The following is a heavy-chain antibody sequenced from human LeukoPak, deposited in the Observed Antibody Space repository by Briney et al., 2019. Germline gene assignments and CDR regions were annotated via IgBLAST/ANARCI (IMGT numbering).Heavy chain of an antibody. J-gene: IGHJ4*02. CDR2: ISSSSSYI. CDR3: ARDGKMLAVAAFDY. D-gene: IGHD6-19*01. Sequence: PGGSLRLSCAASGFTFSSYSMNWVRQAPGKGLEWVSSISSSSSYIYYADSVKGRFTISRDNAKNSLHLQMNSLRAEDTAVYYCARDGKMLAVAAFDYWGQGTLVTVSS. V-gene: IGHV3-21*01. CDR1: GFTFSSYS.